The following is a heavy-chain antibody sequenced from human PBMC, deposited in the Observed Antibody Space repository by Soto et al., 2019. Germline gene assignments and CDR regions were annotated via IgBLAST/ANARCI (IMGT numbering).Heavy chain of an antibody. CDR2: IIPILGIA. J-gene: IGHJ6*03. Sequence: ASVKVSCKASGGTFSSYTISWVRQAPGQGLEWMGRIIPILGIANYAQKFQGRVTITADKSTSTAYMELSSLRSEDTAVYYCARVKDPSYYYYYMDVWGKGTTVTVSS. V-gene: IGHV1-69*02. CDR1: GGTFSSYT. CDR3: ARVKDPSYYYYYMDV. D-gene: IGHD2-15*01.